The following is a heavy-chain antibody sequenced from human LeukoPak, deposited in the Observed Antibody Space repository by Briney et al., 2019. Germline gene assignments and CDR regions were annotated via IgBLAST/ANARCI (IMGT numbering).Heavy chain of an antibody. CDR3: AKGSGWEASYFYYYMDV. J-gene: IGHJ6*03. V-gene: IGHV3-23*01. D-gene: IGHD1-26*01. Sequence: GGTLRLSCAASGFTFSSYGMSWVRQAPGKGLEWVSAISGSGGSTYYADSVKGRFTISRDNSENTLYLQMNSLRAEDTAVYFCAKGSGWEASYFYYYMDVWGKGTTVTISS. CDR2: ISGSGGST. CDR1: GFTFSSYG.